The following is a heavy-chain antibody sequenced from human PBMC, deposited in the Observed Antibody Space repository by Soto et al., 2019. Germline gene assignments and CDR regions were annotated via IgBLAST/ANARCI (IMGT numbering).Heavy chain of an antibody. CDR2: TRNKANSYTT. J-gene: IGHJ3*02. V-gene: IGHV3-72*01. D-gene: IGHD3-22*01. CDR3: ARHYYDSSGYYWSSAFDI. Sequence: GGSLRLSCAASGFTFSDHYMDWVRQAPGKGLEWVGRTRNKANSYTTEYAASVKGRFTISRGDSKNSLYLQMNSLKTEDTAVYYCARHYYDSSGYYWSSAFDIWGQGTMVTVSS. CDR1: GFTFSDHY.